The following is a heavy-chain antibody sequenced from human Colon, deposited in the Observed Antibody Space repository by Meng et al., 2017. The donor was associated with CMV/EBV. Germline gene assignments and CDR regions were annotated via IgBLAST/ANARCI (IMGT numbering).Heavy chain of an antibody. J-gene: IGHJ3*02. CDR2: ISTQSLTT. V-gene: IGHV3-48*03. CDR3: ARKGWNYREAFDM. CDR1: GFTLSSYD. Sequence: GESLKISCVASGFTLSSYDMHWVRQAPGKGLEWISHISTQSLTTVYADSVKGRFNISRDNAKNSVYLQMNSLRAEDTAVYYCARKGWNYREAFDMWDQGTRVTVSS. D-gene: IGHD3-16*02.